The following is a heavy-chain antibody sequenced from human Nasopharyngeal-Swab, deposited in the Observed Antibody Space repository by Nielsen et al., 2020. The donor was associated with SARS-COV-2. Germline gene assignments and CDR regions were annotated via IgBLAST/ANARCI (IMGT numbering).Heavy chain of an antibody. CDR1: GGFFSGYY. CDR2: INHSVST. J-gene: IGHJ4*02. Sequence: SETLSLTCALYGGFFSGYYWSWIRQPPGKGLEWIGEINHSVSTNYNPTLKSRVTISVDTSKNQFSLKLSSVTAADTAVYYCARGPRGYCTGGVCYGLDYWGQGTLVTVSS. V-gene: IGHV4-34*01. D-gene: IGHD2-8*02. CDR3: ARGPRGYCTGGVCYGLDY.